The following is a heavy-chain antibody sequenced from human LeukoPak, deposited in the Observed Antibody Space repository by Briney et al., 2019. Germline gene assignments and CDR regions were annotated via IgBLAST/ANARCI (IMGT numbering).Heavy chain of an antibody. V-gene: IGHV1-18*04. D-gene: IGHD4/OR15-4a*01. CDR2: ISVYTTNT. CDR3: ARRHVDHGADH. CDR1: GYTFTGYY. Sequence: ASVKVSCKASGYTFTGYYMHWVRQAPGQGLEWMGWISVYTTNTAYTERLQDRITMTTDPSTSTAYLELRSLRFDDTAVYYCARRHVDHGADHWGQGTLVTVSS. J-gene: IGHJ5*02.